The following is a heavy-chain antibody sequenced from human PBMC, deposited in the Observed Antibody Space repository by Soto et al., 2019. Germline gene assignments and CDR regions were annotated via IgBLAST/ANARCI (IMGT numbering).Heavy chain of an antibody. CDR1: GFSLSTNGVA. D-gene: IGHD2-8*02. CDR3: AHLLVSTWEFYY. V-gene: IGHV2-5*02. CDR2: VYWDDDK. Sequence: QITLKESGPTLVKPTQTLTLTCTFSGFSLSTNGVALGWIRQPPGQALEWLALVYWDDDKRYSPSLKSRLTSTQDTSKSHVVLTTTNVRPADPATYYCAHLLVSTWEFYYWGQGTLVIVSS. J-gene: IGHJ4*02.